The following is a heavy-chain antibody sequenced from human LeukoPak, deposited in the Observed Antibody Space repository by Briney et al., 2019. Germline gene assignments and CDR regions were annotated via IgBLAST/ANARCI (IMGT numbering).Heavy chain of an antibody. J-gene: IGHJ4*02. V-gene: IGHV3-21*01. CDR3: AREGDGYNSSVY. Sequence: GGSLRLSCAASGFTFSSYSMNWVRQAPGKGLEWVSSISSSSYIYYADSVKGRFTISRDNAKNSLYLQMNSLRAEDTAVHYCAREGDGYNSSVYWGQGTLVTVSS. CDR2: ISSSSYI. CDR1: GFTFSSYS. D-gene: IGHD5-24*01.